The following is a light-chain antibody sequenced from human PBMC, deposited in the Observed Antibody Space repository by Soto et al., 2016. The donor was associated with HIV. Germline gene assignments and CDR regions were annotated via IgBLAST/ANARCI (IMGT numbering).Light chain of an antibody. J-gene: IGLJ2*01. CDR1: KLGGKY. CDR2: QDN. Sequence: SYELTQPPSVSVSPGQTASITCSGDKLGGKYASWYQQKPGQSPVLVIYQDNKRPSGIPERFSGSNSGNTATLTISGTQAMDEADYYCQAWDSSTAIFGGGTKLTVL. V-gene: IGLV3-1*01. CDR3: QAWDSSTAI.